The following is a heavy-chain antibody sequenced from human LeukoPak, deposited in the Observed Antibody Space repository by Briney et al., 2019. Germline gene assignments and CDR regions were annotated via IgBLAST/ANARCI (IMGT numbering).Heavy chain of an antibody. CDR3: AGHYDILTGYYGPFDY. J-gene: IGHJ4*02. CDR2: ISYDGSNK. Sequence: GGSLRLSCAASGFTFSSYAMHWVRQAPGKGLEWVAVISYDGSNKYYADSVKGRFTISRDNSKNTLYLQMNSLRAEDTAVYYCAGHYDILTGYYGPFDYWGQGTLVTVSS. D-gene: IGHD3-9*01. CDR1: GFTFSSYA. V-gene: IGHV3-30-3*01.